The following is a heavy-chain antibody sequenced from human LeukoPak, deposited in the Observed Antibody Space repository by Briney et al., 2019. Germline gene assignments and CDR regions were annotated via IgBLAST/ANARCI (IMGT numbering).Heavy chain of an antibody. J-gene: IGHJ4*02. V-gene: IGHV1-46*01. D-gene: IGHD2-15*01. CDR1: GYTFTSYY. Sequence: GASVNVSCKASGYTFTSYYMHWVRQAPGQGLEWMGIINPSGGSTSYAQKFQGRVTMTRDTSTSTVYMELSSLRSEDTAVYYCAREEDCSGGSCRTYFDYWGQGTLVTVSS. CDR2: INPSGGST. CDR3: AREEDCSGGSCRTYFDY.